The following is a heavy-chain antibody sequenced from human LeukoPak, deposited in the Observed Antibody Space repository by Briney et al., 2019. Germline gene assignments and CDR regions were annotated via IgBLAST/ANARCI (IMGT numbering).Heavy chain of an antibody. D-gene: IGHD3-10*01. J-gene: IGHJ6*02. Sequence: GGSLRLSCAASGFTFSSYAMSWVRQAPGKGLEWVSAISGSGGNTYYADSVKGRFTISRDNAKNSLYLQMNSLRAEDTAVYYCARVADSYASGTPGGFGYYYGLDVWGQGTTVTVSS. V-gene: IGHV3-23*01. CDR3: ARVADSYASGTPGGFGYYYGLDV. CDR1: GFTFSSYA. CDR2: ISGSGGNT.